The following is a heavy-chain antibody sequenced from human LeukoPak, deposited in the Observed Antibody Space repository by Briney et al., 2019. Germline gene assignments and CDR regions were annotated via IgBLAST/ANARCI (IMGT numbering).Heavy chain of an antibody. CDR3: ASHCSSTSCYYY. Sequence: GGSLRLSCAASGFTFSSYALSGVRKAPGKGLDWVSSISGSGGNTYYADSVKGRFTISRDNSKNTLYLQMNSLRAEDTAVYYCASHCSSTSCYYYWGQGTLVTVSS. V-gene: IGHV3-23*01. D-gene: IGHD2-2*01. J-gene: IGHJ4*02. CDR2: ISGSGGNT. CDR1: GFTFSSYA.